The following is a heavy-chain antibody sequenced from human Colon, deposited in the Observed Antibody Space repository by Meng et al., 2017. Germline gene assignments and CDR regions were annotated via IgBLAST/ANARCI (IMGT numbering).Heavy chain of an antibody. CDR2: IYYSGRT. CDR3: ARDRKHYGERGWFDP. Sequence: QLQLKEPGPGLVQPSQTLSLTCTVSGGSISRGDYYWSWIRPPPGKGLEWIGYIYYSGRTYSNASLKSRVTISIDRSKNQFSLKLSSVTAADTAVYYCARDRKHYGERGWFDPWGQGTLVTVSS. CDR1: GGSISRGDYY. J-gene: IGHJ5*02. V-gene: IGHV4-30-4*01. D-gene: IGHD4-17*01.